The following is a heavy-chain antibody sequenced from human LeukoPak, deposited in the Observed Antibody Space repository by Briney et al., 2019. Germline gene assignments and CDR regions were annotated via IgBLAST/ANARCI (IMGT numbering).Heavy chain of an antibody. J-gene: IGHJ4*02. CDR2: IIPIFGTA. CDR3: ARVSDNSGYYSGDY. Sequence: ASVKVSCKASGGTFSSYAISWVRQAPGQGLEWMGGIIPIFGTANVAQKFQGRVTIPTDESTSTAYMELSSLRSEDTAVYYCARVSDNSGYYSGDYWGQGTLVTVSS. CDR1: GGTFSSYA. D-gene: IGHD3-22*01. V-gene: IGHV1-69*05.